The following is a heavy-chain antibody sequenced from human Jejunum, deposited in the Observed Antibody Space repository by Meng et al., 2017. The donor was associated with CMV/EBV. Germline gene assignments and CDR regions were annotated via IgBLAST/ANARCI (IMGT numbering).Heavy chain of an antibody. J-gene: IGHJ3*02. V-gene: IGHV3-7*01. CDR3: ARWHYYGSGSYAFDM. D-gene: IGHD3-10*01. CDR2: INQNENEK. CDR1: FNFSGYW. Sequence: FNFSGYWMSWVSQAPGKGLEWVANINQNENEKYYVDSVTGRFTISRDNAQNSLYLQMSSLRAEDTAVYYCARWHYYGSGSYAFDMWGQGTMVTVSS.